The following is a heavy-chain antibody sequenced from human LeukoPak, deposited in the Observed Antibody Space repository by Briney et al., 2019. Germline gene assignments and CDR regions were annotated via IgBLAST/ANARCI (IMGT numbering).Heavy chain of an antibody. V-gene: IGHV4-39*07. CDR3: ARGGWGGGFDY. D-gene: IGHD6-19*01. CDR2: IYYSGST. J-gene: IGHJ4*02. CDR1: GGSISSSSYY. Sequence: PSETLSLTCTVSGGSISSSSYYWGWIRQPPGKGLEWIGSIYYSGSTYYNPSLKSRVTISVDTSKNQFSLKLSSVTAADTAVYYCARGGWGGGFDYWGQGTLVTVSS.